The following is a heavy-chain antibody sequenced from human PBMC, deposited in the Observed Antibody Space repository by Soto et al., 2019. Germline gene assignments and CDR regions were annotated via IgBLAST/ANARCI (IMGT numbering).Heavy chain of an antibody. CDR1: GFTFSSYA. D-gene: IGHD3-10*01. CDR2: ISYDGSNK. Sequence: GGSLRLSCAASGFTFSSYAMHWVRQAPGKGLEWVAVISYDGSNKYYADSVKGRFTISRDNSKNTLYLQMNSLRAEDTAVYYCATVDNYYGSVFWGQGTLVTVSS. V-gene: IGHV3-30-3*01. J-gene: IGHJ4*02. CDR3: ATVDNYYGSVF.